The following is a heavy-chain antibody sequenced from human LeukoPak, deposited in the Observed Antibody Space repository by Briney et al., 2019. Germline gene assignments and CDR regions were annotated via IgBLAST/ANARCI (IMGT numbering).Heavy chain of an antibody. CDR1: GGSISSYY. Sequence: PSETLSLTCTVSGGSISSYYWSWIRLPPEKGLEWIGNIYYTGDTYYNPSLKSRVTISVDTSKNQFSLKLSSVTAADTAVYYCAGHNWNDVLLWYFDLWGRGTLVTVSS. J-gene: IGHJ2*01. D-gene: IGHD1-20*01. V-gene: IGHV4-59*01. CDR2: IYYTGDT. CDR3: AGHNWNDVLLWYFDL.